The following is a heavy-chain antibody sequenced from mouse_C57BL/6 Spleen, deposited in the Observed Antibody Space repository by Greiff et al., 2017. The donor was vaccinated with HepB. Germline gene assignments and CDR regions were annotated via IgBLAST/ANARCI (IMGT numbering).Heavy chain of an antibody. J-gene: IGHJ2*01. CDR1: GYTFTDYE. CDR3: TREVHPFDY. CDR2: IDPETGGT. V-gene: IGHV1-15*01. Sequence: QVQLQQSGAELVRPGASVTLSCKASGYTFTDYEMHWVKQTPVHGLEWIGAIDPETGGTAYNQKFKGKAILTTDKSSSTAYMELRSLTSEDSAVYYCTREVHPFDYWGQGTTLTVSS.